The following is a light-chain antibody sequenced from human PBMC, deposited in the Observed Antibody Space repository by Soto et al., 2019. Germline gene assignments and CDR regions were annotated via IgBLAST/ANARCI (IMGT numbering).Light chain of an antibody. J-gene: IGKJ1*01. CDR2: DAS. CDR1: QRVSRN. CDR3: QQYNNWPTWT. Sequence: EIVMTQSPATLSVSPGERATLSCRASQRVSRNLAWYQQKPCQAHRLLIYDASTRATGIPDRFSGSGSETEFTPTISSLQSEDYAIYYCQQYNNWPTWTFGQGTKLDIK. V-gene: IGKV3-15*01.